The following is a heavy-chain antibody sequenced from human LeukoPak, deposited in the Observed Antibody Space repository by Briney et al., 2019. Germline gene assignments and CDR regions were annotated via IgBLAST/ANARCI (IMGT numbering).Heavy chain of an antibody. V-gene: IGHV6-1*01. D-gene: IGHD6-13*01. CDR3: ARDAEYSSSWGRMGYYYGMDV. CDR2: TYYRSKWYN. CDR1: GDSVSSNIAA. Sequence: SQTLSLTCAISGDSVSSNIAAWNWIRQSPSRGLEWLGRTYYRSKWYNDYAVSVKSRITINPDTSKNQFSLQLNSVTPEDTAVYYCARDAEYSSSWGRMGYYYGMDVWGQGTTVTVSS. J-gene: IGHJ6*02.